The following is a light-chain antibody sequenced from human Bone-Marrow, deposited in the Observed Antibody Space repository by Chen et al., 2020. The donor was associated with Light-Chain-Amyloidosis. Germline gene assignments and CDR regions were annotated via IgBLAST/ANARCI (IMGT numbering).Light chain of an antibody. J-gene: IGKJ1*01. CDR1: QAISRW. Sequence: DIQMTQSPSSVSASVGDRVTITCRANQAISRWLAWYQQKPGKAPQLLIYGASTLQSGVPSRFSGSGSETDFTLTINTLQPEDFATYYCQQSNSFPRTFGQGTKVEIK. V-gene: IGKV1-12*01. CDR2: GAS. CDR3: QQSNSFPRT.